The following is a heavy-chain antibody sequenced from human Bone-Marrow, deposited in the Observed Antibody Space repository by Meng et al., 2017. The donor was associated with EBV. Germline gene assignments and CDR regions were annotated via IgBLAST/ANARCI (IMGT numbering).Heavy chain of an antibody. D-gene: IGHD6-19*01. CDR3: ARELALSLSSGPLDY. CDR2: INAGSGIT. Sequence: VETGTAVKRPASSVRVSCKGAGYPFKLYKIEGVRQAPGQGPEWKGRINAGSGITMYAQKFQGMAALTTDTSISTNYMDLTSLTSDDMTVYSCARELALSLSSGPLDYWGQGTLVTVSS. V-gene: IGHV1-2*06. CDR1: GYPFKLYK. J-gene: IGHJ4*02.